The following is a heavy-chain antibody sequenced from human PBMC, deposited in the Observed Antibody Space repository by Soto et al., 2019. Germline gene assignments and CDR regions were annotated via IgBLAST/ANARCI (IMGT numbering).Heavy chain of an antibody. D-gene: IGHD3-3*01. CDR3: AKISHRNYDFWSGPIFDAFDI. CDR2: ISGSGGST. V-gene: IGHV3-23*01. CDR1: GFTFSSYA. Sequence: GGSLRLSCAASGFTFSSYAMSWVRQAPGKGLEWVSAISGSGGSTYYADSVKGRFTISRDNSKNTLYLQMNSLRAEDTAVYYCAKISHRNYDFWSGPIFDAFDIWGQGTMVTVSS. J-gene: IGHJ3*02.